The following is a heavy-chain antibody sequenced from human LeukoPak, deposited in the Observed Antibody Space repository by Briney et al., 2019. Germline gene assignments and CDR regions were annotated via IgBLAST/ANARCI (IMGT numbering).Heavy chain of an antibody. CDR3: ARGDDILTGYVSAEYFQH. J-gene: IGHJ1*01. CDR1: GYTFTGYY. V-gene: IGHV1-2*04. Sequence: ASVKVSCKASGYTFTGYYIHWVRQAPGQGLEWMGWINPNSGGTNYAQSFQGWVTMTRDTSISTAYMELSRLRSDDTAVYYCARGDDILTGYVSAEYFQHWGQGTLVTVSS. CDR2: INPNSGGT. D-gene: IGHD3-9*01.